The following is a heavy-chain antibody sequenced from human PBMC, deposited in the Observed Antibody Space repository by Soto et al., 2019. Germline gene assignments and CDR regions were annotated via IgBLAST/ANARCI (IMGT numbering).Heavy chain of an antibody. D-gene: IGHD2-15*01. J-gene: IGHJ4*02. Sequence: QVQLVQSGAEVKKPGASVKVSCKASGYTFTGYYMHWVRQAPGQGLEWMGWINPNSGGTNYAQKFQGWVTMTRDTSISTAYMELSRLRSDDTAVYYCARDRGLYCSGGSCQYYFDYWGQGTLVTVSS. CDR3: ARDRGLYCSGGSCQYYFDY. V-gene: IGHV1-2*04. CDR1: GYTFTGYY. CDR2: INPNSGGT.